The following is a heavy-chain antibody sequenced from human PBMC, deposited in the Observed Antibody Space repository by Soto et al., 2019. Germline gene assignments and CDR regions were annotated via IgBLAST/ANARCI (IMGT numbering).Heavy chain of an antibody. Sequence: GSLRLSCAASGFTFSNYAMTWVRQAPGKGLQWVSTISGGGSGSSTYYADSVKGRFTISRDNSRNTLNLQMNSLRAEDTAVYYCARNSQGGFDYWGQGTLVTVSS. CDR1: GFTFSNYA. J-gene: IGHJ4*02. CDR3: ARNSQGGFDY. D-gene: IGHD3-16*01. V-gene: IGHV3-23*01. CDR2: ISGGGSGSST.